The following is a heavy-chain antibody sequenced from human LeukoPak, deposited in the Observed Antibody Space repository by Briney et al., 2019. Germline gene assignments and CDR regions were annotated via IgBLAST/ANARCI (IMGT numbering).Heavy chain of an antibody. J-gene: IGHJ4*02. CDR1: GFTFNTHG. Sequence: GGSLRLSCAASGFTFNTHGMHWVRQAPGKGLQWVAVISYDGSNKYYADSVKGRFTISRDNSKNTLYLQMNSLRAEDTAVYYCAKEEQWLVRAPDYWGQGTLVTVSS. CDR2: ISYDGSNK. CDR3: AKEEQWLVRAPDY. V-gene: IGHV3-30*18. D-gene: IGHD6-19*01.